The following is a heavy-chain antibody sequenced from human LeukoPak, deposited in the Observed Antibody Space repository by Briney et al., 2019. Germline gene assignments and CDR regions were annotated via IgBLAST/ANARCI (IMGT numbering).Heavy chain of an antibody. D-gene: IGHD2/OR15-2a*01. CDR3: ARGGGNFEY. J-gene: IGHJ4*02. V-gene: IGHV3-7*01. CDR1: GFTFSSYW. Sequence: GGSLRLSCAASGFTFSSYWMSWVRQAPGKGLEWVANIKLDGSETYYVDSVKGRFTISRDNAKNSLYPQMNSLRAEDTAVYYCARGGGNFEYWGQGTLVTVSS. CDR2: IKLDGSET.